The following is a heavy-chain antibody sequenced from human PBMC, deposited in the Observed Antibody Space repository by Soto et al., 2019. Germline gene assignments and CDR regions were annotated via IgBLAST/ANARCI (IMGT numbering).Heavy chain of an antibody. D-gene: IGHD6-6*01. CDR3: ARERSSSYGMDV. J-gene: IGHJ6*02. CDR2: ISYDGSNK. V-gene: IGHV3-30-3*01. CDR1: GFTFSSYA. Sequence: QVPLVESGGGVVQPGRSLRLSCAASGFTFSSYAMHWVRQAPGKGLEWVAVISYDGSNKYYADSVKGRFTISRDNSKNTLYLQMNSLRAEDTAVYYCARERSSSYGMDVWGQGTTVTVSS.